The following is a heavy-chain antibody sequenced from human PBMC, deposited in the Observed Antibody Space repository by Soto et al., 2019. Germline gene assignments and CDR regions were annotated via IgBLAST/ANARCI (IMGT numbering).Heavy chain of an antibody. CDR1: GFSLSISGVG. Sequence: QITLKESGPTLVKPTQTLTLTCTFSGFSLSISGVGVGWIRQPPGKALEWLALIYWDDDKRYSPSLKSSPTIXKXXPKNQVVLTMTNMDPVDTATYYCAHSATVSDAFDIWGQGTMVTVSS. D-gene: IGHD2-15*01. CDR2: IYWDDDK. V-gene: IGHV2-5*02. CDR3: AHSATVSDAFDI. J-gene: IGHJ3*02.